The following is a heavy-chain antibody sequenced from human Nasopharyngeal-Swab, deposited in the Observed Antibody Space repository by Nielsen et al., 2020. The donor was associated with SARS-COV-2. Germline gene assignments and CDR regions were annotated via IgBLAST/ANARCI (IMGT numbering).Heavy chain of an antibody. CDR2: ITWNSGGL. Sequence: GGSLRLSCAASGFTFDDYAMHWVRQAPGKGLEWVSGITWNSGGLGYADFVKGRFTISRDNAKNSLYLQMNSLRPEDTALYYCAKLGAQGAVADHFDSWGQGTLVTVSS. J-gene: IGHJ4*02. D-gene: IGHD6-19*01. CDR3: AKLGAQGAVADHFDS. V-gene: IGHV3-9*01. CDR1: GFTFDDYA.